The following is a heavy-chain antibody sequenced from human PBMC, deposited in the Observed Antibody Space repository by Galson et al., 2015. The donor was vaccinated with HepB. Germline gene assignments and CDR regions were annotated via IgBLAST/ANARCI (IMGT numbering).Heavy chain of an antibody. Sequence: SVKVSCKASGYTFTSYDINWVRQATGQGLEWMGWMNPNSGNTGYAQKFQGRVTMTRNTSISTAYMELSSLRSEDTAVYYCARGRLAGRVVKKKSGYYYMDVWGKGTTVTVSS. CDR1: GYTFTSYD. J-gene: IGHJ6*03. D-gene: IGHD3-3*01. CDR2: MNPNSGNT. CDR3: ARGRLAGRVVKKKSGYYYMDV. V-gene: IGHV1-8*01.